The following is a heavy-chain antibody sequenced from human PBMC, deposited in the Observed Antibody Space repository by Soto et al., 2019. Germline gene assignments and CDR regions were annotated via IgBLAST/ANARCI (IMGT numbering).Heavy chain of an antibody. V-gene: IGHV3-23*01. J-gene: IGHJ4*02. CDR2: ISGSGGST. D-gene: IGHD5-18*01. Sequence: EVQLLESGGGLVQPGGSLRLSCAASGFTFSSYAMSWVRQAPGKGLEWVSAISGSGGSTYYADSVKGRFTISRDNSKNTLYLQMNSLRAEDTAVYYCAKDRGHLTWIQLWLRGGWGYWGQGTLVTVSS. CDR3: AKDRGHLTWIQLWLRGGWGY. CDR1: GFTFSSYA.